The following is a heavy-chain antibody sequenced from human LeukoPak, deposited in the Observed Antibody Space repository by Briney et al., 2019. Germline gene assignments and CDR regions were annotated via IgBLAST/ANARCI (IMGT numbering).Heavy chain of an antibody. CDR1: GFTFSSYA. D-gene: IGHD3-3*01. CDR2: ISGSRDGT. V-gene: IGHV3-23*01. Sequence: GGSLRLSCAASGFTFSSYAMSWVRQAPGKGLEWVSAISGSRDGTFYADSVKGRFTISRDDSENTLYLQLNNLRAEDTAVYYCARTPLRFLARSSMGASYFDFWGRGTLVTVSS. J-gene: IGHJ4*02. CDR3: ARTPLRFLARSSMGASYFDF.